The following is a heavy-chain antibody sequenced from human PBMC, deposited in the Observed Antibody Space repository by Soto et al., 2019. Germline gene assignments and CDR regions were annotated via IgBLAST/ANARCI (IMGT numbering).Heavy chain of an antibody. CDR1: GGSCSGDY. CDR2: INHSGST. D-gene: IGHD3-10*01. CDR3: ARVPVNTYYYGSGSYLLFDY. Sequence: SETLSLTCAVYGGSCSGDYWSWIRQPPGKGLEWIGEINHSGSTNYNPSLKSRVTISVDTSKNQFSLKLSSVTAADTAVYYCARVPVNTYYYGSGSYLLFDYWGQGTLVTVSS. V-gene: IGHV4-34*01. J-gene: IGHJ4*02.